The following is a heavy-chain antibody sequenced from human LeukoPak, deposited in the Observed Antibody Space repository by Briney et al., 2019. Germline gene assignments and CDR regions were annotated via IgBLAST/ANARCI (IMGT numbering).Heavy chain of an antibody. D-gene: IGHD5-12*01. J-gene: IGHJ4*02. CDR2: ISGSGGST. V-gene: IGHV3-23*01. CDR1: GFIFSSYA. CDR3: ARDLMATIGLEY. Sequence: PGGSLRLSCAASGFIFSSYAMSWVRQAPGKGLEWVSTISGSGGSTYYADSVKGRFTISRDNSKNTLYLQMTSLRAEDTAVYYCARDLMATIGLEYWGQGTLVTVSS.